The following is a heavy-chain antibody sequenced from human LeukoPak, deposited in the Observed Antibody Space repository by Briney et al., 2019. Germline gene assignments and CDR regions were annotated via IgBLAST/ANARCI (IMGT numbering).Heavy chain of an antibody. D-gene: IGHD7-27*01. Sequence: SGPTLVKPTQTLTLTCTFSGFSLSTSGVGVGWIRQPPGKALEWLALIYWNDDKRYSPSPKSRLTITKDTSKNQVVLTMTNMDPVDTATYYCAHRAETGELFDYWGQGTLVTVSS. CDR3: AHRAETGELFDY. V-gene: IGHV2-5*01. CDR1: GFSLSTSGVG. CDR2: IYWNDDK. J-gene: IGHJ4*02.